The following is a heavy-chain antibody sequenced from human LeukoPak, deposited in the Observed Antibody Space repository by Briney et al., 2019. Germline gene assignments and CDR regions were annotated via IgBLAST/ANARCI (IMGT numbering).Heavy chain of an antibody. D-gene: IGHD4-23*01. J-gene: IGHJ4*02. CDR3: AISSPVATVGY. Sequence: PGGSLRLSCADSGFTFSSYWISWDRQAPGKRLEWVANINQEGSEKYYVDSVRGRFTISRDNAKNSLYLQMTSLRAEDTAVYYCAISSPVATVGYWGQGTLVTVSS. V-gene: IGHV3-7*01. CDR2: INQEGSEK. CDR1: GFTFSSYW.